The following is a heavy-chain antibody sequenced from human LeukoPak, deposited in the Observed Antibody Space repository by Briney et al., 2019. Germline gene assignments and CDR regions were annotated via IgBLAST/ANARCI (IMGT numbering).Heavy chain of an antibody. J-gene: IGHJ4*02. Sequence: PGGSLRLSCAASGFTVSSNYMSWVRQAPGKGLEWVSVIYSGGSTYYADSVKGRFTISRDISKNTLYLQMGSLRAEDTAVYYCARGNWNYPFDYWGQGTLVTVSS. CDR3: ARGNWNYPFDY. V-gene: IGHV3-53*01. CDR2: IYSGGST. D-gene: IGHD1-7*01. CDR1: GFTVSSNY.